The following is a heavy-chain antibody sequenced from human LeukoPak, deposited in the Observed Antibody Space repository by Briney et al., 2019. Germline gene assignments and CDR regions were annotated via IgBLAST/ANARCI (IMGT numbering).Heavy chain of an antibody. Sequence: PGGSLRLSCAVSGFTFSSYGMHWVRQAPGKGLEWMAVISYDGTNKYYADSVKGRFTISRDNSKNTLYLQMNSLRAEDTAVYYCAKDLNYDFWSGLGNWGQGTLVTVPS. CDR1: GFTFSSYG. CDR2: ISYDGTNK. D-gene: IGHD3-3*01. V-gene: IGHV3-30*18. J-gene: IGHJ4*02. CDR3: AKDLNYDFWSGLGN.